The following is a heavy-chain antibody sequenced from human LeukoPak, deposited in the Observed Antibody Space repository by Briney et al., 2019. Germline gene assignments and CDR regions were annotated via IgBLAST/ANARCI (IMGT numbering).Heavy chain of an antibody. CDR1: GFTFSSYA. CDR2: ISGSGGST. D-gene: IGHD3-22*01. J-gene: IGHJ3*02. CDR3: AKDWVYYDSSGYHLFRFPDAFDI. V-gene: IGHV3-23*01. Sequence: PGGSLRLSCAASGFTFSSYAMSWVRQAPGKGLEWVSAISGSGGSTYYADSVKGRFTISRDNSKNTLYLQMNSLRAEDTAVYYCAKDWVYYDSSGYHLFRFPDAFDIWGQGTMVTVSS.